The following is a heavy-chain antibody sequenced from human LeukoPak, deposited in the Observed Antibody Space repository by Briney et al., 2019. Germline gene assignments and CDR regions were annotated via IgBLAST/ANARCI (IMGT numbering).Heavy chain of an antibody. V-gene: IGHV3-30*18. D-gene: IGHD5-18*01. CDR2: ISYDGSNK. J-gene: IGHJ4*02. CDR3: AKDPRDHSYGWSWRYFDY. CDR1: GFTFSSFG. Sequence: GGSLRLSCSASGFTFSSFGMNWVRQAPGKGLEWVAVISYDGSNKYYADSVKGRFTISRDSSKNTLYLQMNSLRPEDTAVYYCAKDPRDHSYGWSWRYFDYWGQGTLVTVSS.